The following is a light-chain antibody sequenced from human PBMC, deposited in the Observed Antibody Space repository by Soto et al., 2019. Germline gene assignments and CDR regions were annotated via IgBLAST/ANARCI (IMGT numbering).Light chain of an antibody. J-gene: IGKJ4*01. CDR1: QSVRDRY. CDR2: DTS. CDR3: QQRSDSLT. V-gene: IGKV3D-20*02. Sequence: EIVLTQSPGTLSLSPGERATLSCRASQSVRDRYLAWYQQKPGQAPSLLIYDTSTRATGVPDRFSGSGSGTDFALTISRVEPENFAVYYCQQRSDSLTFGGGTKV.